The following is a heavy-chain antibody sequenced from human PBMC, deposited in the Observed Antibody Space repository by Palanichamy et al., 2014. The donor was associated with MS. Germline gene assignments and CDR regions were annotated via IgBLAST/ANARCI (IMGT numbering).Heavy chain of an antibody. V-gene: IGHV3-33*01. CDR2: IWYDGSNK. D-gene: IGHD3-10*01. CDR1: DSPSVAMA. Sequence: VQLWSLGRRGPASEVPRDSPVQRLDSPSVAMACTGSATAPGKGLEWVTVIWYDGSNKYYADSVTGRFSISRDNSKNTMNLQMNSLRAEDTAVYYCARGAGSTMVQGIIHYYYHMDVWGKGTTVTVSS. J-gene: IGHJ6*03. CDR3: ARGAGSTMVQGIIHYYYHMDV.